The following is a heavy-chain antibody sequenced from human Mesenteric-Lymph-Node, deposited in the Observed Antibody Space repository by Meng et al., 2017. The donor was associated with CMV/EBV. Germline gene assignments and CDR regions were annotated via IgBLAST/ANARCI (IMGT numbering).Heavy chain of an antibody. V-gene: IGHV3-23*01. CDR3: AKSPVGEGVFDS. D-gene: IGHD3-16*01. CDR1: GFTFSGHA. CDR2: ITSSGGST. Sequence: GGSLRLSCAASGFTFSGHAMSWVRQAPGKGLEWVSGITSSGGSTYYADSVRGRFTISRDNSKNTLYLQMNSLRAEDTAVYYCAKSPVGEGVFDSWGQATLVTVSS. J-gene: IGHJ4*02.